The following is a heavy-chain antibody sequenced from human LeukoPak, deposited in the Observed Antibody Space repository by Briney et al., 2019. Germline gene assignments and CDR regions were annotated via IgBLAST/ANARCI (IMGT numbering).Heavy chain of an antibody. V-gene: IGHV3-11*01. CDR2: ISSSGSTI. CDR1: GFTFSDYY. D-gene: IGHD4-17*01. CDR3: ARAPYGDYGGYYYYGMDV. Sequence: GGSLRLSFAASGFTFSDYYMSWIRQAPGKGLEWVSYISSSGSTIYYADSVKGRFTISRDNAKNSLYLQMNSLRAEDTAVYYCARAPYGDYGGYYYYGMDVWGQGTTVTVSS. J-gene: IGHJ6*02.